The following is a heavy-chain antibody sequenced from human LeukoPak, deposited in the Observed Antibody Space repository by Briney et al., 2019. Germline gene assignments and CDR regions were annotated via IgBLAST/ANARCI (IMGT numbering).Heavy chain of an antibody. V-gene: IGHV4-34*01. CDR3: ARVGCSSTSCYLHEDWFDP. CDR1: GGSFSGYY. Sequence: MASETLSLTCAVYGGSFSGYYWSWIRQPPGKGLEWIGEINHSGSTNYNPSLKSRVTISVDTSKNQFSLKLSSVTAADTAVYYCARVGCSSTSCYLHEDWFDPWGQATLVTVPS. J-gene: IGHJ5*02. CDR2: INHSGST. D-gene: IGHD2-2*01.